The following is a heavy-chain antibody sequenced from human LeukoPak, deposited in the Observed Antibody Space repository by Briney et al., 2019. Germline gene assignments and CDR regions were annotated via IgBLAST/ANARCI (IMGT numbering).Heavy chain of an antibody. CDR1: GGSISSSSYY. J-gene: IGHJ6*03. D-gene: IGHD3-10*01. CDR3: ARRRGSGSYYFSYYYYYYMDV. V-gene: IGHV4-39*07. CDR2: IYYSGST. Sequence: PSETLSLTCTVSGGSISSSSYYWGWIRQPPGKGLEWIGSIYYSGSTYYNPSLKSRVTISVDTSKNQFSLKLSSVTAADTAVYYCARRRGSGSYYFSYYYYYYMDVWGKGTTVTISS.